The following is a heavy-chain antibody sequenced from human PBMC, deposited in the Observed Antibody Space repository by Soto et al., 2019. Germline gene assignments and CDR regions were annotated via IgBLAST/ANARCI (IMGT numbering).Heavy chain of an antibody. Sequence: QVQLQESGPGLVKPSQTLSLTCTVSGGSISSGDYYWSWIRQPPGKGLEWIGYIYYGGSTYYNPSLKSRVAIAVDTSKNQFSRKLSSVTAADTAVYYCARVGSSIATRPFDYWGQGTLVTVSS. J-gene: IGHJ4*02. CDR3: ARVGSSIATRPFDY. D-gene: IGHD6-6*01. CDR2: IYYGGST. V-gene: IGHV4-30-4*01. CDR1: GGSISSGDYY.